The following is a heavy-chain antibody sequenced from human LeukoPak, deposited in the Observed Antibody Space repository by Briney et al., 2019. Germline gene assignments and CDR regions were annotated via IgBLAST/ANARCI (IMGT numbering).Heavy chain of an antibody. Sequence: SVKVSCKASGYSFNSQGMNWVRQAPGQGLEWMGGIIPIFGTANYAQKFQGRVTITADKSTSTAYMELSSLRSEDTAVYDCATAIAVAGPHYYYYYMDVWGKGTTVTVSS. CDR1: GYSFNSQG. D-gene: IGHD6-19*01. CDR2: IIPIFGTA. CDR3: ATAIAVAGPHYYYYYMDV. V-gene: IGHV1-69*06. J-gene: IGHJ6*03.